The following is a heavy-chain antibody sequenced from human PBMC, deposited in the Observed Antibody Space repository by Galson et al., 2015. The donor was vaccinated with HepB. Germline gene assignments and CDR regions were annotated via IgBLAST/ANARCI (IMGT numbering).Heavy chain of an antibody. CDR2: IKSKTDGGTT. CDR3: TTITTRITVTTDS. J-gene: IGHJ4*02. V-gene: IGHV3-15*01. D-gene: IGHD4-17*01. CDR1: GFTFTNAW. Sequence: SLRLSCAASGFTFTNAWMSWVRQAPGKGLEWVGRIKSKTDGGTTDYTAPVKGRFTISRDDSKNTLYLQMNSLNTEDTAVYYCTTITTRITVTTDSWGQGTLVTVSA.